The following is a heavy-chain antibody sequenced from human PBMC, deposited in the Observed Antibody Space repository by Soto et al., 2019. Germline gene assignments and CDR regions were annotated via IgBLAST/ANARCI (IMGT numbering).Heavy chain of an antibody. Sequence: SETLSLTCSVSGGSISPYYWSWIRQPPGKGLEWIGYLYYSGSTNYNPSLKSRVTISVDTSKNQFSLKLSSVTAADTAVYYCARRYGGAFDIWGQGTVVTVSS. J-gene: IGHJ3*02. D-gene: IGHD3-10*01. CDR3: ARRYGGAFDI. V-gene: IGHV4-59*08. CDR2: LYYSGST. CDR1: GGSISPYY.